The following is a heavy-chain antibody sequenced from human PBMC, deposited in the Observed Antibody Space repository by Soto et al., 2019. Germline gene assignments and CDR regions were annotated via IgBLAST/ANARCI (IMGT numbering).Heavy chain of an antibody. Sequence: QVQLQESGPGLVKPSQPLSLTCTVSGGSISSGSFYWTWIRQHPGKGLEFIGYIYYSGDTYYNPCHRSRVIISLATSKNQFSLRLNSVTAADTAVYYCAREWSGGRRDGNPDKYYGMDVWGQGTKVTVSS. D-gene: IGHD2-15*01. CDR2: IYYSGDT. CDR3: AREWSGGRRDGNPDKYYGMDV. CDR1: GGSISSGSFY. V-gene: IGHV4-31*03. J-gene: IGHJ6*02.